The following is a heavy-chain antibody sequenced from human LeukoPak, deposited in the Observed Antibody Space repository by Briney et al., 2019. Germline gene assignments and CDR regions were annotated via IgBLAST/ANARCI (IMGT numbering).Heavy chain of an antibody. J-gene: IGHJ6*02. D-gene: IGHD3-10*01. CDR3: ARLWFARATNGMDV. Sequence: PSETLSLTCTVSRGSISSYYWSGIRQPAGKGLEWIGRFYTSGSTNYNPSLKSRVTMSADTSKNQFSLKLSSVTAADTAVYYCARLWFARATNGMDVWGQGTTVTVS. V-gene: IGHV4-4*07. CDR2: FYTSGST. CDR1: RGSISSYY.